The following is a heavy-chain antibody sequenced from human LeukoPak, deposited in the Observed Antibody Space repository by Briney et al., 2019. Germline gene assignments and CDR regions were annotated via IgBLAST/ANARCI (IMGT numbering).Heavy chain of an antibody. CDR1: GGSISSYY. D-gene: IGHD3-3*01. V-gene: IGHV4-4*07. J-gene: IGHJ4*02. Sequence: SETLSLTCTVSGGSISSYYWSWIRQPAGKGLEWIGRIYTSGSTNYNPSLKSRVTISVDKSKNQFSQKLSSVTAADTAVYYCARDGDFWSGGMIDYWGQGTLVTVSS. CDR3: ARDGDFWSGGMIDY. CDR2: IYTSGST.